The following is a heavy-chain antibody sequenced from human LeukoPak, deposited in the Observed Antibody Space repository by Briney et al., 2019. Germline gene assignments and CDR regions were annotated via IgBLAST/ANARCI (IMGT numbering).Heavy chain of an antibody. J-gene: IGHJ4*02. CDR2: IKQDGSEK. V-gene: IGHV3-7*01. Sequence: PGGSLRLSCAASGFTVSYNYMSWVRQAPGKGLEWVANIKQDGSEKYYVDSVKGRFTISRDNAKNSLYLQMNSLRAEDTAVYYCARGGRNSFFRFDYWGQGTLVTVSS. D-gene: IGHD1-14*01. CDR3: ARGGRNSFFRFDY. CDR1: GFTVSYNY.